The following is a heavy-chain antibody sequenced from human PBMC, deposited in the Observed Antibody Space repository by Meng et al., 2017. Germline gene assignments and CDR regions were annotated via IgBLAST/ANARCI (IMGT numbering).Heavy chain of an antibody. CDR2: IIPIFGTA. J-gene: IGHJ5*02. Sequence: SVKVSCKASGGTFSSYAISWVRQAPGQGLEWMGGIIPIFGTANYAQKFQGRATITADKSTSTAYMELSSLRSEDTAVYYCARKTGDVITNENWFDPWGQGTLVTVSS. CDR3: ARKTGDVITNENWFDP. CDR1: GGTFSSYA. D-gene: IGHD1-1*01. V-gene: IGHV1-69*06.